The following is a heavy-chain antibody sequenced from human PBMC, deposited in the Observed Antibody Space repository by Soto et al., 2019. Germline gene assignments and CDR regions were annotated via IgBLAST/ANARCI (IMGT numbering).Heavy chain of an antibody. Sequence: EVQLLESGGGLVQPGESLRLSCAASGFTFSSNAMSWVRQAPGKGLEWVSAISSGGRTYYADSVKGRFTISRDNSRNTLYLQMNSLRAEDTAVYYCARVGCISSSCYGSDYWGQGTLVTVSS. CDR3: ARVGCISSSCYGSDY. J-gene: IGHJ4*02. CDR1: GFTFSSNA. D-gene: IGHD2-2*01. V-gene: IGHV3-23*01. CDR2: ISSGGRT.